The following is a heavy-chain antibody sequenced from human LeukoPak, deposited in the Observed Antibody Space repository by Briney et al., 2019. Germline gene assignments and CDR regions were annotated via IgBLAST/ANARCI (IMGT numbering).Heavy chain of an antibody. D-gene: IGHD3-22*01. Sequence: ASVKVSCKASGYNFAGYYMHWVRQAPGQGLEWMGRINPDSGGTNYAQKFEGRVTMTRDTSINTAYMELSSLRSDDTAVYYCAREALGYYDSSGYYAPDDAFDIWGQGTMVTVSS. CDR3: AREALGYYDSSGYYAPDDAFDI. CDR2: INPDSGGT. CDR1: GYNFAGYY. V-gene: IGHV1-2*06. J-gene: IGHJ3*02.